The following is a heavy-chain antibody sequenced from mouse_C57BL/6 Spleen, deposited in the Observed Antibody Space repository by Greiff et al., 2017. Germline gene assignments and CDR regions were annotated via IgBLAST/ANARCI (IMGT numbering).Heavy chain of an antibody. Sequence: VQLQQPGAELVRPGSSVKLSCKASGYTFTSYWMHWVKQRPIQGLEWIGNIDPSDSATHYNQKFKDKATLTVDKSSSTAYMQLSSLTSEDSAVYYCARSFWAYWGQGTLVTVSA. J-gene: IGHJ3*01. V-gene: IGHV1-52*01. CDR2: IDPSDSAT. CDR1: GYTFTSYW. CDR3: ARSFWAY.